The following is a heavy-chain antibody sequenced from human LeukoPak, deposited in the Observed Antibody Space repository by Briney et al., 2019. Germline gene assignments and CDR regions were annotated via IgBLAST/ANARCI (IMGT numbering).Heavy chain of an antibody. J-gene: IGHJ4*02. Sequence: SQTLSLTCTVSGGSVNSGNYYWTWIRQPAGKRLEWIGRIYTSGSTNYNPSLKSRVTISIDASKNQFSLRLSSVTAADTAVYYCTRGGELMNFWGQGTLVTVSS. CDR3: TRGGELMNF. V-gene: IGHV4-61*02. D-gene: IGHD1-26*01. CDR2: IYTSGST. CDR1: GGSVNSGNYY.